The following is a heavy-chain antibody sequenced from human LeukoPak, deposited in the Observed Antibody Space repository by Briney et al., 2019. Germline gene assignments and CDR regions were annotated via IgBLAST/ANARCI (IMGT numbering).Heavy chain of an antibody. J-gene: IGHJ4*02. D-gene: IGHD4-17*01. CDR3: ARSAYGDHFDY. CDR1: GYSISSGYY. V-gene: IGHV4-38-2*01. CDR2: IYHSGST. Sequence: SETLSLTCAVSGYSISSGYYWGWIRQPPGKGLEWIGSIYHSGSTYYNPSLKSRVTVSVDTSKNQFSLKLSSVTAADTAVYYCARSAYGDHFDYWGQGTLVTVSS.